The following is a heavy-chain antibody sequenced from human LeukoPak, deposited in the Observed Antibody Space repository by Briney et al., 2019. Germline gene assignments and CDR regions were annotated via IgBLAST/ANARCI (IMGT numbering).Heavy chain of an antibody. V-gene: IGHV3-23*01. CDR1: AFTFSNYA. CDR2: ISSSGGIT. CDR3: ALLYSSSWPDY. D-gene: IGHD6-13*01. J-gene: IGHJ4*02. Sequence: RAGGSLRLSCTGSAFTFSNYAMNWVRQAPGKGLEWVSTISSSGGITYYADSVKGRFTISRDDSKNTLYLQMNSLRAEDTAVYYCALLYSSSWPDYWGQGTLVTVSS.